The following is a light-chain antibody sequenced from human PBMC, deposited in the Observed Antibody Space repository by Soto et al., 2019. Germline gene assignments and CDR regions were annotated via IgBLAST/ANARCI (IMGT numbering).Light chain of an antibody. Sequence: QSVLTQPPSVSGSPGQSVTISCTGTSSDVGSYTRVSWYQQPPGTAPKLMIYEVSNRPSGVPDRFSGSKSGNTASLTISGLQAEDEADYYCSSFTSSNTYVFGTGTKLTVL. V-gene: IGLV2-18*02. CDR1: SSDVGSYTR. CDR3: SSFTSSNTYV. J-gene: IGLJ1*01. CDR2: EVS.